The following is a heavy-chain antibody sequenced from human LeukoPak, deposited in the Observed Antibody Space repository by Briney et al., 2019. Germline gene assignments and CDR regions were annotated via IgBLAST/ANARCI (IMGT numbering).Heavy chain of an antibody. D-gene: IGHD1-26*01. CDR3: TRQWELLPFDY. Sequence: GGSLRLSCTASGFTFGDYAMSWFRQAPGKGLEWVGFIRSKAYGGTTEYAASVKGRFTISRDDSKSIAYLQMNSLKTEDTAVYYCTRQWELLPFDYWGQGTLVTVSS. J-gene: IGHJ4*02. V-gene: IGHV3-49*03. CDR2: IRSKAYGGTT. CDR1: GFTFGDYA.